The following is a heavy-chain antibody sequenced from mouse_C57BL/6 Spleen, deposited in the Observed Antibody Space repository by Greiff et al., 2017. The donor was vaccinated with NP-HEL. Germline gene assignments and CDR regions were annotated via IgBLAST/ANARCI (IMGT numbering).Heavy chain of an antibody. V-gene: IGHV1-82*01. CDR3: AREIYDSGSSYWYFDV. Sequence: VHLVESGPELVKPGASVKISCKASGYAFSSSWMNWVKQRPGKGLEWIGRIYPGDGDTNYNGKFKGKATLTADKSSSTAYMQLSSLTSEDSAVYFCAREIYDSGSSYWYFDVWGTGTTVTVSS. CDR1: GYAFSSSW. J-gene: IGHJ1*03. D-gene: IGHD1-1*01. CDR2: IYPGDGDT.